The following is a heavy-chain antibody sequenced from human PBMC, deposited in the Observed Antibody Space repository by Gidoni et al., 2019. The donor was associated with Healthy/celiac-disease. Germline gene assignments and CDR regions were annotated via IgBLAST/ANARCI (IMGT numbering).Heavy chain of an antibody. J-gene: IGHJ6*02. CDR3: AKMVSNYYGMDV. Sequence: EVQLLESGGGLVQPGGSLRPSCAASGFTFSSYAMSWVRQAPGKGLEWVSAISGSGGSTYYADSVKGRFTISRDNSKNTLYLQMNSLRAEDTAVYYCAKMVSNYYGMDVWGQGTTVTVSS. D-gene: IGHD5-18*01. V-gene: IGHV3-23*01. CDR2: ISGSGGST. CDR1: GFTFSSYA.